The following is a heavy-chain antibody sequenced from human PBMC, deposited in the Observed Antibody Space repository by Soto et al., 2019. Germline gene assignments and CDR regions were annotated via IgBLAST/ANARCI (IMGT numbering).Heavy chain of an antibody. J-gene: IGHJ4*02. V-gene: IGHV3-48*02. CDR2: IRSSSNTI. D-gene: IGHD1-26*01. CDR3: ARDRVWDWSGSYGWDY. Sequence: EVQLVESGGGLVQPGGSLRLSCAASGLTFSTYNMNWVRQAPGKGLEWVSYIRSSSNTIYYADSVEGRFTISRDNAKNSLYLQMNSLRDEDTAVYYCARDRVWDWSGSYGWDYWGQGTLVTVSS. CDR1: GLTFSTYN.